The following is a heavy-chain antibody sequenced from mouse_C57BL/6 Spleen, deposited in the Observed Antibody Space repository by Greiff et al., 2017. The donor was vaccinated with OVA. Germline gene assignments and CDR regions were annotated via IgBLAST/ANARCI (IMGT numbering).Heavy chain of an antibody. V-gene: IGHV1-69*01. J-gene: IGHJ2*01. CDR2: IDPSDSYT. Sequence: QVQLQQPGAELVMPGASVKLSCKASGYTFTSYWMHWVQQRPGQGLEWIGEIDPSDSYTNYNQKFKGKSTLTVDKSSSTAYMQLSSLTSEDSAVYYCARVDYYGSSYYFDYWGQGTTLTVSS. CDR3: ARVDYYGSSYYFDY. CDR1: GYTFTSYW. D-gene: IGHD1-1*01.